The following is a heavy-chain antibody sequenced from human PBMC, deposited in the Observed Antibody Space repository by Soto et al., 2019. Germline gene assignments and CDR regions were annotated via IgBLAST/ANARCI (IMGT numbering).Heavy chain of an antibody. D-gene: IGHD3-16*01. V-gene: IGHV4-39*01. J-gene: IGHJ5*02. CDR3: ARHGAWAPLA. CDR2: TYYRGST. Sequence: QLQLQESGPGLVKPSETLSLTCTVSGDSISSSHHYWAWVRQPPGKGLEWIVSTYYRGSTFYSPSLRGRGTTSVDTSTNQRSLKLKSVTAADTAVYVGARHGAWAPLAWGQGTLVTVSS. CDR1: GDSISSSHHY.